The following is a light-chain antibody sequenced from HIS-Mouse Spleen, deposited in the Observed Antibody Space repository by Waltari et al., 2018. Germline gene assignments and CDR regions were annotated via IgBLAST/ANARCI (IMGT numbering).Light chain of an antibody. Sequence: EIVLTQSPATLSLSPGERATLSCRASQSVSSYLAWYQQKPGQAPRLLIYDASNLETGVPSRFSGSGSGTDFTFTISSLQPEDIATYYCQQYDNLPLYTFGQGTKLEIK. CDR2: DAS. V-gene: IGKV3-11*01. CDR3: QQYDNLPLYT. J-gene: IGKJ2*01. CDR1: QSVSSY.